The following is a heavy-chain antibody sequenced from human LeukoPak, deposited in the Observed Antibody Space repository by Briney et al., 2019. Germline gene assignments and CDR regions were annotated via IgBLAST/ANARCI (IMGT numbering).Heavy chain of an antibody. CDR3: ARGFFDNYFDY. J-gene: IGHJ4*02. D-gene: IGHD3/OR15-3a*01. Sequence: ASVKVSCKASGYTFTVYYMHWVRQAPGQGLEWMGWINPNSGGTNYAQKFQGRVTMTRDTSISTAYMELSRLTSDDTAVYFCARGFFDNYFDYWGQGTLVTVSS. CDR2: INPNSGGT. CDR1: GYTFTVYY. V-gene: IGHV1-2*02.